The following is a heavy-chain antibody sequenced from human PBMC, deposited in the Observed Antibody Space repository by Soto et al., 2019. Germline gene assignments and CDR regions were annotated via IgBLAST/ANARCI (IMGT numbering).Heavy chain of an antibody. V-gene: IGHV4-59*01. J-gene: IGHJ4*02. D-gene: IGHD3-10*01. Sequence: SETLSLTCTVSGGSIRSYFWSWIRQPPGKGLEWIGYIYYSGSTNYNPSLKSRVTLSVDTSNNQFSLKLSSVTAADTAVYYCARGVRYFDYWGQGTLVTVSS. CDR3: ARGVRYFDY. CDR2: IYYSGST. CDR1: GGSIRSYF.